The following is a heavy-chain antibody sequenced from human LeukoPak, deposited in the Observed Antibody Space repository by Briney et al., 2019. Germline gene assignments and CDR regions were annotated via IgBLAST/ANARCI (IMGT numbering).Heavy chain of an antibody. CDR2: ISAYNGNT. CDR3: ARFVRGVSRGDLDY. Sequence: ASVKVSCKASGHTFTSYGISWVRQAPGQGLEWMGWISAYNGNTNYAQKLQGRVTMTTDTSTSTAYMELRSLRSDDTAVYYCARFVRGVSRGDLDYWGQGTLVTVSS. V-gene: IGHV1-18*01. D-gene: IGHD3-10*01. J-gene: IGHJ4*02. CDR1: GHTFTSYG.